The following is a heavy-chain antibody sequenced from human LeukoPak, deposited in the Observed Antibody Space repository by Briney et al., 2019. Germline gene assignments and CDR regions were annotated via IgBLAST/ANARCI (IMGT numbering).Heavy chain of an antibody. V-gene: IGHV4-59*01. CDR2: IYYSGST. CDR1: GGSISRYY. Sequence: SETLSLTCTVSGGSISRYYWSWLRQPPGKGLEWIGYIYYSGSTNYNPSLKSRVTISVDTSKNHFSLKLSSVTAADTAVYYCARDGDFWSGSWFDPWGQGTLVTVSS. J-gene: IGHJ5*02. CDR3: ARDGDFWSGSWFDP. D-gene: IGHD3-3*01.